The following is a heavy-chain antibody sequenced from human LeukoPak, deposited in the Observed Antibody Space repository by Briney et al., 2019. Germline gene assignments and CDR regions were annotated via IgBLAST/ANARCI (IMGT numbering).Heavy chain of an antibody. CDR1: GGSISSYY. D-gene: IGHD3-3*01. CDR3: ARARSGDFWSGPYWFDP. J-gene: IGHJ5*02. CDR2: IYYSGST. V-gene: IGHV4-59*06. Sequence: SETLSLTCTVSGGSISSYYWSWIRQHPGKGLEWIGYIYYSGSTYYNPSLKSRVTISVDTSKNQFSLKLSSVTAADTAVYYCARARSGDFWSGPYWFDPWGQGTLVTVSS.